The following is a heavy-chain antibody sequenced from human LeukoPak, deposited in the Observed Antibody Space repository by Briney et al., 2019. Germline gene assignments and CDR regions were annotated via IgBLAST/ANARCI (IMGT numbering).Heavy chain of an antibody. D-gene: IGHD1-1*01. J-gene: IGHJ4*02. CDR1: GFTFSSYG. V-gene: IGHV3-21*01. CDR3: ARCTTGRTFGSLREIKRSREIDY. CDR2: ISSSSSNI. Sequence: GGSLRLSCAASGFTFSSYGMHWVRQAPGKGLEWVSSISSSSSNIYYADSVKGRLTISRDNAKNPLYLQMNSLRVEDTAVYYCARCTTGRTFGSLREIKRSREIDYWGQGTLVTVSS.